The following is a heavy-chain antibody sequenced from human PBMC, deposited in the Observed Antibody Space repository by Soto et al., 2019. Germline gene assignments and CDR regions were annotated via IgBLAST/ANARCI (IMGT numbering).Heavy chain of an antibody. CDR2: IIPIFGTA. D-gene: IGHD2-15*01. V-gene: IGHV1-69*01. Sequence: QVQLVQSGAEVKKPGSSVKVSCKASGGTFSSYAISWVRLAPGQGLEWMGGIIPIFGTANYAQKFQGRVTITADESTSTAYMELSSLRSEDTAVYYCARDLRYCSGGSCPLMDVWGQGTTVTVSS. CDR1: GGTFSSYA. J-gene: IGHJ6*02. CDR3: ARDLRYCSGGSCPLMDV.